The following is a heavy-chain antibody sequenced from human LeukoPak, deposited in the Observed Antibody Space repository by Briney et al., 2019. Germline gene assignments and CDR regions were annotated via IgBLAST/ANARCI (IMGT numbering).Heavy chain of an antibody. V-gene: IGHV3-21*01. Sequence: GGSLRLSCAASGFTFSSYTLHWIRQAPGKGLEWVSSISGSNSYIFYADSVKGRFTVSRDNAKDSLYLQMNSLRAEDTAVYYCARALTTLTYEGYWGQGTLVTVSS. CDR3: ARALTTLTYEGY. D-gene: IGHD1-1*01. CDR2: ISGSNSYI. CDR1: GFTFSSYT. J-gene: IGHJ4*02.